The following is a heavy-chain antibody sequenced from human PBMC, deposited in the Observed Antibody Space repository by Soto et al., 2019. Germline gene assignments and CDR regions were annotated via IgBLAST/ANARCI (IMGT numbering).Heavy chain of an antibody. CDR2: IYYSGST. V-gene: IGHV4-31*03. J-gene: IGHJ4*02. CDR1: GGSISSGGYY. D-gene: IGHD2-2*01. Sequence: QVQLQESGPGLVKPSQTLSLTCTVSGGSISSGGYYWSWIRQHPGKGLEWIGYIYYSGSTYYNPPIKSRVTISVDTSKNQFSLKLSSVTAADTAVYYCARGRSSTSPSPIGYWGQGTLVTVSS. CDR3: ARGRSSTSPSPIGY.